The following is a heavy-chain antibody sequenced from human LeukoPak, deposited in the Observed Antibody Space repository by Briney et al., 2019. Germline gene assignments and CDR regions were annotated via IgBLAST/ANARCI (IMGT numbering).Heavy chain of an antibody. J-gene: IGHJ3*02. CDR1: GGSISSSNYY. D-gene: IGHD3-16*01. V-gene: IGHV4-39*01. CDR2: IYYSGST. CDR3: TSPGLRHFDI. Sequence: SETLSLTCTVSGGSISSSNYYWGWIRQPPGKGLEWIGSIYYSGSTYYNPSLRSRVTISVDTSKNQFSLKLNSVTAAGTAVYYCTSPGLRHFDIWGQGTMVTVSS.